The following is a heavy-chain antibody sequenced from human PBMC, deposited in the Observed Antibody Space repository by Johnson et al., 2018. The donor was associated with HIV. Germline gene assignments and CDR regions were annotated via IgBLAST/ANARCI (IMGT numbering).Heavy chain of an antibody. J-gene: IGHJ3*02. CDR1: GFIFSSYW. V-gene: IGHV3-7*01. Sequence: VQLVESGGGVVQPGGSLRLSCAASGFIFSSYWMSWVRQAPGKGLEWVANIKEDGSQKYYVDSVKGRFTISRDNAKNSLYLQMNSLRGEDTAVYYCARDGFYSGSYDMFDIWGQGTMVTVSS. CDR2: IKEDGSQK. CDR3: ARDGFYSGSYDMFDI. D-gene: IGHD1-26*01.